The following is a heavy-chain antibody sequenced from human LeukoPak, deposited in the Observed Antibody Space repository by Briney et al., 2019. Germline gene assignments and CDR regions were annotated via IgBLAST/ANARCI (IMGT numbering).Heavy chain of an antibody. J-gene: IGHJ3*02. CDR1: RFTFSSDE. Sequence: QPGGSLRLSCAASRFTFSSDEMNWVRQAPGKGLEWVSYISGSGIKHYADSVKGRFTISRDNAKNSLYLQMNSLRVEDTAVYYCAREDTGVAFDIWGQGTTVTV. D-gene: IGHD2-8*01. CDR2: ISGSGIK. CDR3: AREDTGVAFDI. V-gene: IGHV3-48*03.